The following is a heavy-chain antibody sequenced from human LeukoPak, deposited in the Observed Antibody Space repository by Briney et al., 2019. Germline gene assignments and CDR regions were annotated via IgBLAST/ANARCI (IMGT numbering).Heavy chain of an antibody. CDR3: AKDGGSYGSFDL. J-gene: IGHJ2*01. Sequence: GGSLRLSCAASGFTFSDYWMNWVRQAPGKGLEWVSAISGSGGSTYYADSVKGRFTISRDNSKNTLYLQMNSLRAEDTAVYYCAKDGGSYGSFDLWGRGTLVTVSS. D-gene: IGHD1-26*01. CDR2: ISGSGGST. CDR1: GFTFSDYW. V-gene: IGHV3-23*01.